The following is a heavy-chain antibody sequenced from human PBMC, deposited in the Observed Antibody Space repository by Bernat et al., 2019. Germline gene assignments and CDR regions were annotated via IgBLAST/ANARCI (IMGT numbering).Heavy chain of an antibody. D-gene: IGHD5-18*01. CDR1: GFTVSSNY. V-gene: IGHV3-66*01. Sequence: VQLVESGGGVVQPGGSLRLSCAVSGFTVSSNYMSWVRQAPGKGLEWVSVIYSNGVTHYADSVKGRFAISRDNSNNTFYLQMNCLRAEDTAMYYCAKESGDAGMARLDVWGQGTTVTVSS. J-gene: IGHJ6*02. CDR3: AKESGDAGMARLDV. CDR2: IYSNGVT.